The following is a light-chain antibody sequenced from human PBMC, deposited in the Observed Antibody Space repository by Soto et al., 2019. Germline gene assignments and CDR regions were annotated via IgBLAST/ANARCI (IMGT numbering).Light chain of an antibody. CDR3: QQYGSSRT. Sequence: EIVLTQSPATLSLSPGERATLSCRASPSVTNYLAWYQQKPGQAPRLLIYGASSRATGIPDRFSGSGSGTDFTLTISRLEPEDFAVYYCQQYGSSRTFGQGTKVDIK. J-gene: IGKJ1*01. CDR1: PSVTNY. CDR2: GAS. V-gene: IGKV3-20*01.